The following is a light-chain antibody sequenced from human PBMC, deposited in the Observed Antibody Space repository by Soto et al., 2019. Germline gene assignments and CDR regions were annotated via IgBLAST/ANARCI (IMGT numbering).Light chain of an antibody. CDR2: DAS. CDR1: QSVSSY. Sequence: EIVLTQSPATLSSSPGERATLSCRASQSVSSYLAWYQQKPGQAPRLLIYDASNRATGIPARFSGSGSGTDFTLTISRLQPEDFAVYYGHQRRNWRYTFGQGTKLEIK. CDR3: HQRRNWRYT. J-gene: IGKJ2*01. V-gene: IGKV3-11*01.